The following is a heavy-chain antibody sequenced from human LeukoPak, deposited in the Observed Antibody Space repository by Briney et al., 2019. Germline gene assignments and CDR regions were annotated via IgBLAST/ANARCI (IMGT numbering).Heavy chain of an antibody. Sequence: SEILSFTCTAACGSISSYYWSWLRQPPGKRLEWIVYIYYSWSTNYNPSLKSRVTISVDTSKNQFSLKLSSVTAADTAVYYCARQNTYYDFWSGYWGDYYYGMDVWGQGTTVTVSS. V-gene: IGHV4-59*08. CDR3: ARQNTYYDFWSGYWGDYYYGMDV. CDR1: CGSISSYY. J-gene: IGHJ6*02. CDR2: IYYSWST. D-gene: IGHD3-3*01.